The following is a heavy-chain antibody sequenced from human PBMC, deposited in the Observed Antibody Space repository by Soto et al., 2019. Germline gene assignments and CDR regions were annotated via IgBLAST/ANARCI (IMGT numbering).Heavy chain of an antibody. V-gene: IGHV3-33*01. CDR1: GFTFSSYG. Sequence: GGSLRLSCAASGFTFSSYGMHWVRQAPGKGLEWVAVIWYDGSNKYYADSVKGRFTISRDNSKNTLYLQMNSLRAEDTAVYYCARNNANWGSYPHIPRGMDVWGQGTTVTVSS. D-gene: IGHD3-16*02. CDR3: ARNNANWGSYPHIPRGMDV. CDR2: IWYDGSNK. J-gene: IGHJ6*02.